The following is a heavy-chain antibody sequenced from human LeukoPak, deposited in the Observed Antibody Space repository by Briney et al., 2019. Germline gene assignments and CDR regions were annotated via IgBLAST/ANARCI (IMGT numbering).Heavy chain of an antibody. V-gene: IGHV3-48*03. J-gene: IGHJ4*02. CDR3: ARAPLLGYFDY. Sequence: GSLRLSCAASGFTFSSYEMNWVRQAPGKGLEWVSYISSSGSTIYYADSVKGRFTISRDNAKNSLYLQMNSLRAEDTAVYYCARAPLLGYFDYWGQGTLVTVSS. CDR2: ISSSGSTI. CDR1: GFTFSSYE. D-gene: IGHD2-15*01.